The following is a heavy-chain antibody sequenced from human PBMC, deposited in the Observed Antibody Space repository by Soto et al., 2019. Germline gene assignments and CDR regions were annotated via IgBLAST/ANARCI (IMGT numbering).Heavy chain of an antibody. Sequence: ASVKVSCKASGYTFTSYDINWVRQATGQGLEWMGWMNPNSGNTGYAQKFQGRVTMTRNTSISTAYMELSSLRSEDTAVYYCARGWGVWCSGGSCYGYWFDPWGQGTLVTVSS. D-gene: IGHD2-15*01. J-gene: IGHJ5*02. CDR3: ARGWGVWCSGGSCYGYWFDP. CDR1: GYTFTSYD. V-gene: IGHV1-8*01. CDR2: MNPNSGNT.